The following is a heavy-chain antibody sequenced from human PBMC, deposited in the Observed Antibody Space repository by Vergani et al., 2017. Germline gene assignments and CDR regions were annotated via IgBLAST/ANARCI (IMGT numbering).Heavy chain of an antibody. Sequence: EVQLVESGGGLVKPGGSLRLSCAASGFTFSSYSMNWVRQAPGKGLEWVSSISSSSSYIYYADSVKGRFTISRDNAKNSLYLQMNSLRAEDTAVYYCAREESDDYGSGSRGFDYWGQGTLVTVSS. CDR3: AREESDDYGSGSRGFDY. D-gene: IGHD3-10*01. J-gene: IGHJ4*02. CDR2: ISSSSSYI. CDR1: GFTFSSYS. V-gene: IGHV3-21*01.